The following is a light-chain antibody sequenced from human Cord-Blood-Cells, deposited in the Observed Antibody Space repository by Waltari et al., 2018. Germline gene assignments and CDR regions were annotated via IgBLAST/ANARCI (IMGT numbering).Light chain of an antibody. CDR3: QQSYSTPRT. CDR2: AAS. Sequence: DLQLTQPPSSLSASVGARGTITCRASQSMSSYLNWYQQKPGKAPKLLIYAASSLQSGVPSRFSGSGSGTDFTLTISSLQPEDFATYYCQQSYSTPRTFGQGTKVEIK. V-gene: IGKV1-39*01. J-gene: IGKJ1*01. CDR1: QSMSSY.